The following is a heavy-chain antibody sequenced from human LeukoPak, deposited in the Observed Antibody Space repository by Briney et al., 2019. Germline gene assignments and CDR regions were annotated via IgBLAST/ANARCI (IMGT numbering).Heavy chain of an antibody. CDR1: EFTFSTYN. V-gene: IGHV3-48*01. CDR3: AREGRSGSYDEY. J-gene: IGHJ4*02. D-gene: IGHD1-26*01. CDR2: ISRDSTT. Sequence: GGSLRLSCTASEFTFSTYNMNWIRQAPGKGLEWVSYISRDSTTYNAGSVRGRFTISRDNAKNSVYLQMNSLRAEDTAVYYCAREGRSGSYDEYWGQGTLVTVSS.